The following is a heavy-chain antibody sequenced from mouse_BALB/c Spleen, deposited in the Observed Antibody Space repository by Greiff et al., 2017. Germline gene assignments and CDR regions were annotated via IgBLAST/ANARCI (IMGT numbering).Heavy chain of an antibody. Sequence: VQLQESGAELVRPGTSVKISCKASGYTFTNYWLGWVKQRPGHGLEWIGDIYPGGGYTNYNEKFKGKATLTADTSSSTAYMQLSSLTSEDSAVYFCARRGVDDGDYYAMDYWGQGTSVTVSS. V-gene: IGHV1-63*02. CDR1: GYTFTNYW. CDR2: IYPGGGYT. CDR3: ARRGVDDGDYYAMDY. D-gene: IGHD1-1*01. J-gene: IGHJ4*01.